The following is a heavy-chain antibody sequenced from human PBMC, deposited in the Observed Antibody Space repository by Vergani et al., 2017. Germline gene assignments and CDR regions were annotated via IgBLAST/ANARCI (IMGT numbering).Heavy chain of an antibody. V-gene: IGHV3-23*01. J-gene: IGHJ4*02. CDR3: AKQLTYYYGSRSHPFDY. CDR1: GFTFSSHA. D-gene: IGHD3-10*01. CDR2: IKNTGDST. Sequence: EVQLLQSEGAVVPPGGPLRLSCVASGFTFSSHATSWVRQGHGQGLEWVSSIKNTGDSTHYADSVKGRFTISRDNSKNTIYLQTNSLRAEDTAVYYCAKQLTYYYGSRSHPFDYWSQGTLVTVSS.